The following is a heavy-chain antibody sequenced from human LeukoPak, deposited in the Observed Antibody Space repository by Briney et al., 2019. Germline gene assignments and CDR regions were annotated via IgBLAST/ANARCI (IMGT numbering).Heavy chain of an antibody. CDR1: GFPFSSYG. J-gene: IGHJ4*02. CDR2: FYYSGST. CDR3: ASWAGDHFDY. V-gene: IGHV4-39*01. Sequence: GSLRLSCAASGFPFSSYGMHWVRQPPGKGLEWIGTFYYSGSTYNNPSLKSRVTISVDTSKNQFSLNLSSVTAADTAVYYCASWAGDHFDYWGQGTLVTVSS. D-gene: IGHD7-27*01.